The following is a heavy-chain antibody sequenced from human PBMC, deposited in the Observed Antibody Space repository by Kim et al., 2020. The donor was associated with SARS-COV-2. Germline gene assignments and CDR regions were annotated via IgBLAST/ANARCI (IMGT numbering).Heavy chain of an antibody. Sequence: ASVKVSCKASGYTFTSYDINWVRQATGQGLEWMGWMNPNSGNTGYAQKFQGRVTMTRNTSISTAYMELSSLRSEDTAVYYCARGNMKRRWFDPWGKGTLVTVSS. D-gene: IGHD3-16*01. CDR3: ARGNMKRRWFDP. CDR2: MNPNSGNT. CDR1: GYTFTSYD. J-gene: IGHJ5*02. V-gene: IGHV1-8*01.